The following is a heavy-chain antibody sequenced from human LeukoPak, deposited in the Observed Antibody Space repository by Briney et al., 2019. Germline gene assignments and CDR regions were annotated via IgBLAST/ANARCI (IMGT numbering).Heavy chain of an antibody. J-gene: IGHJ4*02. CDR2: FDPEDGET. CDR1: GYTLTELF. V-gene: IGHV1-24*01. Sequence: ASVKVSCKVSGYTLTELFMHWARQAPGKGLEWMGGFDPEDGETIYAQKFQGRVTVTEDTSTDTVYMELSSLRSEDTAVYYCATARGVVVAATGGVGYYFDYWGQGTLVTVSS. D-gene: IGHD2-15*01. CDR3: ATARGVVVAATGGVGYYFDY.